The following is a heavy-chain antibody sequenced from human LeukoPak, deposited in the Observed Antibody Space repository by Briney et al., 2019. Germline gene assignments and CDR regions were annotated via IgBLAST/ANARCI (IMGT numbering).Heavy chain of an antibody. D-gene: IGHD1-26*01. Sequence: SETLSLTCAVYGGSFSGYYWSWIRQPPGKGLEWIGSIYYSGSTYYNPSLKSRVTISVDTSKNQFSLKLSSVTAADTAVYYCARGLLGPWGQGTLVTVSS. V-gene: IGHV4-34*01. CDR1: GGSFSGYY. CDR2: IYYSGST. CDR3: ARGLLGP. J-gene: IGHJ5*02.